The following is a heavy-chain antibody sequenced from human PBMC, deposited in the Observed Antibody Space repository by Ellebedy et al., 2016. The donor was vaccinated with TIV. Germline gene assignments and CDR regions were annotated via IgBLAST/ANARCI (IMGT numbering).Heavy chain of an antibody. V-gene: IGHV3-48*02. CDR3: ARDLIVGDGKDV. CDR2: IGSITNTI. J-gene: IGHJ6*02. Sequence: GESLKISCAASGFFIGSYTMNWVRQAPGKGLERISYIGSITNTIYYADSVKGRFTISRDNAMNSLHLQMNSLRDEDTGLYFCARDLIVGDGKDVWGQGTAVTVSS. D-gene: IGHD2-21*01. CDR1: GFFIGSYT.